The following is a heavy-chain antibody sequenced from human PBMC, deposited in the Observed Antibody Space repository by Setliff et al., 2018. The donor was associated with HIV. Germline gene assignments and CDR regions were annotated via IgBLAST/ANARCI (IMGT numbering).Heavy chain of an antibody. CDR3: ARRIDNSGSFPDKNWFDT. Sequence: SETLSLTCTVSGGSISSYCWNWIRQSPGRGLEWIGFIFSSGSTKYNPSLQSRVTMSIDTSKNQFSPKLTSVTAADTAVYYCARRIDNSGSFPDKNWFDTWGQGSQVTVSS. J-gene: IGHJ5*02. D-gene: IGHD3-10*01. CDR2: IFSSGST. V-gene: IGHV4-4*09. CDR1: GGSISSYC.